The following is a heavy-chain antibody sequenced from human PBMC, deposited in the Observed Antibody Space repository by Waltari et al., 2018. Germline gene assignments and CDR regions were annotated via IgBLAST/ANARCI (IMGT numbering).Heavy chain of an antibody. CDR1: VLPFSTYA. CDR2: MSGSGGNT. Sequence: EVQLLESGGGLVQPGGSLRLSCSSSVLPFSTYAMSWVRQAPGRGLEWVSGMSGSGGNTYYADSVKGRFTISRDNSRNTLFLQMNRLRAEDTAVYYCAKGRWYFDFWGRGTLVTVPS. CDR3: AKGRWYFDF. J-gene: IGHJ4*02. V-gene: IGHV3-23*01.